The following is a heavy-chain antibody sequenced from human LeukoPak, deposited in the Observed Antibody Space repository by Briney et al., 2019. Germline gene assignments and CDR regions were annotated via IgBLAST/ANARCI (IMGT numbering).Heavy chain of an antibody. CDR2: IIPILGIA. CDR1: GGTFSSYA. Sequence: GSSVKVSCKAPGGTFSSYAISWVRQAPGQGLEWMGRIIPILGIANYAQKFQGRVTITADKSTSTAYMELSSLRSEDTAVYYCVRAAIDAFDYWGQGTLVTVSS. V-gene: IGHV1-69*04. CDR3: VRAAIDAFDY. J-gene: IGHJ4*02.